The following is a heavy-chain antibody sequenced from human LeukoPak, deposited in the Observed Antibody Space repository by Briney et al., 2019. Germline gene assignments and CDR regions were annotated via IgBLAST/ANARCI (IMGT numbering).Heavy chain of an antibody. CDR3: AVDTAMVRAFDY. CDR1: GFTFSSYA. V-gene: IGHV3-30*01. J-gene: IGHJ4*02. Sequence: GGSLRLSCAASGFTFSSYAMHWVRQAPGKGLEWVAVISYDGSNKYYADSVKGRFTISRHNSKNTLYLQMNSLRAEDTAVYYCAVDTAMVRAFDYWGQGTLVTVSS. CDR2: ISYDGSNK. D-gene: IGHD5-18*01.